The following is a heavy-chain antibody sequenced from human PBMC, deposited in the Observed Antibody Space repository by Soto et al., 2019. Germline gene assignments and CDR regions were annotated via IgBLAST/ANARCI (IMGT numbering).Heavy chain of an antibody. CDR2: ISSSGSTI. D-gene: IGHD3-22*01. V-gene: IGHV3-11*01. J-gene: IGHJ4*02. CDR1: GFTFSDYY. CDR3: ARVRREYDNSGPVDY. Sequence: PGGSLRLSCAASGFTFSDYYMSWIRQAPGKGLEWVSYISSSGSTIYYADSVKGRFTISRDNAKNSLYLQMNSLRAEDTAVYYCARVRREYDNSGPVDYWGQGTLVTVSS.